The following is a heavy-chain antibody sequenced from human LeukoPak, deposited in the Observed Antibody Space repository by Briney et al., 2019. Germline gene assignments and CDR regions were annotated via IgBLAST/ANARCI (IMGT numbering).Heavy chain of an antibody. CDR3: ARVFHLIDH. CDR1: GFTFSDYY. CDR2: ISYTYDT. J-gene: IGHJ4*02. V-gene: IGHV3-11*04. Sequence: GGSLRLSCAASGFTFSDYYMSWIRQAPGKGLEWVSYISYTYDTSYADSVKGRFTISRDNAKNTLYLQMNSLRVEDTAVYYCARVFHLIDHWGQGTLVTVSS.